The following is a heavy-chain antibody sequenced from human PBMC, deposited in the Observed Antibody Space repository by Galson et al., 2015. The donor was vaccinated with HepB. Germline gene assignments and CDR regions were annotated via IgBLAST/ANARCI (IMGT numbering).Heavy chain of an antibody. Sequence: SLRLSCAASGFTFSSYGMHWVRQAPGKGLEWVAVIWYDGSNKYYADSVKGRFTISRDNSKNTLYLQMNSLRAEDTAVYYCARDQSRLGWELQGSDYWGQGTLVTVSS. CDR1: GFTFSSYG. D-gene: IGHD1-26*01. J-gene: IGHJ4*02. CDR3: ARDQSRLGWELQGSDY. CDR2: IWYDGSNK. V-gene: IGHV3-33*01.